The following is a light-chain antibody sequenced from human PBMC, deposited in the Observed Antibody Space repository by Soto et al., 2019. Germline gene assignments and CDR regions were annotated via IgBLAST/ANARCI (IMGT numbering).Light chain of an antibody. CDR3: CSYAGNYTYV. Sequence: QSALTQPRSVSGSPGQSVAICCTGTSSDVGGYNYVSWYQQHPGKAPKLMIYDVNKRPSGVPDRFSGSKSANTASLTISGLQAEDEADYYCCSYAGNYTYVFGTGTKVTVL. V-gene: IGLV2-11*01. CDR1: SSDVGGYNY. CDR2: DVN. J-gene: IGLJ1*01.